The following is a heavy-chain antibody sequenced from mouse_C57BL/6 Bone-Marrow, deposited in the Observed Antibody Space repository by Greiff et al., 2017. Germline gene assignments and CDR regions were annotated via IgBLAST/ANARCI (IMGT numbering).Heavy chain of an antibody. J-gene: IGHJ2*01. CDR1: GYTFTSYW. V-gene: IGHV1-50*01. D-gene: IGHD2-4*01. CDR3: AREGIYYDSYDY. CDR2: IDPSDSFT. Sequence: VQLQQPGAELVKPGASVKLSCKASGYTFTSYWMQWVKQRPGQGLEWIGEIDPSDSFTNYNQKFKGKAPLTVDTSSSTAYMQLSSLTSEDSAVYYCAREGIYYDSYDYWGQGTTLTVSS.